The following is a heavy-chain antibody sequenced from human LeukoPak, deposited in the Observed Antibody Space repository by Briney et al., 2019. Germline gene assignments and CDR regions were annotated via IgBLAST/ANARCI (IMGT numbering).Heavy chain of an antibody. CDR3: VRVVAAAGHYAFDI. CDR2: IKQDGSEK. J-gene: IGHJ3*02. Sequence: GSLRLSCAAPGFTLSSYWMSWVRQAPGNGLEWVANIKQDGSEKYYVDSVKGRFTISRDNAKNSLYLQMNSLRAEDAAVYYCVRVVAAAGHYAFDIWGQGTMVTVSS. D-gene: IGHD6-13*01. CDR1: GFTLSSYW. V-gene: IGHV3-7*01.